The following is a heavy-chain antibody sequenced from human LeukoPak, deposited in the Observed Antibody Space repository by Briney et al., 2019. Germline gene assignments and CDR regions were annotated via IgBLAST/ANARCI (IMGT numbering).Heavy chain of an antibody. CDR2: IWYDGSNK. Sequence: GGSLRLSCAASGFTFSSYGMHWVRQAPGKGLEWVAVIWYDGSNKYYADSVKGRFTISRDNSKNTLYLQMNSLRAEDTAVYYCARDRQISMVRGVYTDAFDIWGQGIMVTVSS. V-gene: IGHV3-33*01. D-gene: IGHD3-10*01. CDR1: GFTFSSYG. CDR3: ARDRQISMVRGVYTDAFDI. J-gene: IGHJ3*02.